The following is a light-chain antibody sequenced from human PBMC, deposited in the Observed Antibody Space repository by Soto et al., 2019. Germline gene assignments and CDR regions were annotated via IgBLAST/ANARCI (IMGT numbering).Light chain of an antibody. Sequence: EIVMTQSPATLSVSPGERATLSCRASQSINTNLAWYQQKPGQAPRLLLFGASTRATGIPDRFSGSGSGTDFTPTISSLQSEDFAVYYCQQYDTWPPWTFGQGTKVEIK. V-gene: IGKV3-15*01. J-gene: IGKJ1*01. CDR1: QSINTN. CDR3: QQYDTWPPWT. CDR2: GAS.